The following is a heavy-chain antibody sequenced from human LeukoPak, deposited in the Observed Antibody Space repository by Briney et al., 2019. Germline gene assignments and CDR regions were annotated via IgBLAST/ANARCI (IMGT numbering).Heavy chain of an antibody. CDR2: ISGSSSDI. Sequence: GGSLRLSCAASGFTFSSYEMNWVRQAPGKGLEWVSSISGSSSDIYYADSVKGRFTISRDNAKNSLYLQMNSLRAEDTAVYFCARNFYGSGTSVYWGQGTLITVSS. J-gene: IGHJ4*02. CDR3: ARNFYGSGTSVY. D-gene: IGHD3-10*01. V-gene: IGHV3-21*01. CDR1: GFTFSSYE.